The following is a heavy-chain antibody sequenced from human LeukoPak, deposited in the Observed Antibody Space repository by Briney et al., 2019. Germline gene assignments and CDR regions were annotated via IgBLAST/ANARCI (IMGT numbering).Heavy chain of an antibody. CDR1: GYSFTSYW. CDR2: IDPSDSYT. D-gene: IGHD6-13*01. CDR3: ASEIAAAGKGFDY. J-gene: IGHJ4*02. Sequence: GESLKISCKGSGYSFTSYWISWVRQMPGKGLEWMGRIDPSDSYTNYSSSFQGHVTISADKSISTAYLQWSSLKASDTAMYYCASEIAAAGKGFDYWGQGTLVTVSS. V-gene: IGHV5-10-1*01.